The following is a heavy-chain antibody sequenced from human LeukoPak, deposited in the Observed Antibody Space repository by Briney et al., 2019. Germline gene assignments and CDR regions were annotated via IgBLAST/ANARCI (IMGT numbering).Heavy chain of an antibody. J-gene: IGHJ6*04. CDR1: GFTFSSYA. Sequence: GRSLRLSCAASGFTFSSYAMHWVRQVPGNGLEWVAVISYDGSNKYYADSVKGRFTISRDNSKNTLYLQMNSLRAEDTAVYYCARAQLEGPVGVLYHGMDVWGKGTTVTVSS. V-gene: IGHV3-30*04. CDR3: ARAQLEGPVGVLYHGMDV. CDR2: ISYDGSNK. D-gene: IGHD1-1*01.